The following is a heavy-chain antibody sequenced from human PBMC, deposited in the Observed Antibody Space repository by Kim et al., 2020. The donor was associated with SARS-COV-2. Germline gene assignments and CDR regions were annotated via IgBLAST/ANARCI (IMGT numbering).Heavy chain of an antibody. D-gene: IGHD1-1*01. CDR3: ARGEPLDV. J-gene: IGHJ6*02. CDR2: GSA. Sequence: GSANNAQKFQGRVTITADKSTSTAYMELSSLRSEDTAVYYCARGEPLDVWGQGTTVTVSS. V-gene: IGHV1-69*04.